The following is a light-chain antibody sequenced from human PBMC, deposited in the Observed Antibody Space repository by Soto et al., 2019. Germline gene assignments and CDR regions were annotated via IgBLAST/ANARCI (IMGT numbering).Light chain of an antibody. Sequence: EIVLTQSPGTLSLSPGERATLSCRASQSVTSSYLAWYQQKPGQAPRLLIYGASSRATGIPDTFSGSGSGTDFTLTISRLEPEDFAVYYCQQYGNSPPSTFGQGTKLEIK. CDR2: GAS. CDR3: QQYGNSPPST. CDR1: QSVTSSY. J-gene: IGKJ2*02. V-gene: IGKV3-20*01.